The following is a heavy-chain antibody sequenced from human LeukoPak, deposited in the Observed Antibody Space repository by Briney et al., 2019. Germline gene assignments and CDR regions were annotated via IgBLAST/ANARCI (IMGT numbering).Heavy chain of an antibody. CDR1: GFTFSSYS. V-gene: IGHV3-21*01. J-gene: IGHJ4*02. CDR2: ISSSTYI. CDR3: ARVTEAPYYFDY. Sequence: GGSLRLSCAASGFTFSSYSMNWVRQVPGKGLEWVSSISSSTYIYYADSVKGRFTISRDNAKNSLYLQMNSLRAEDTAVYYCARVTEAPYYFDYWGQGTLVTVSS.